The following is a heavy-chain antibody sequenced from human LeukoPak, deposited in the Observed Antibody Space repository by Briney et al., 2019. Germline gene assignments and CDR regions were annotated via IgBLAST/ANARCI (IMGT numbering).Heavy chain of an antibody. CDR3: AKSTIVVVITPLDY. CDR1: GFTFSSSA. Sequence: GGSLRLSCAASGFTFSSSAMSWVRQAPGKGLEWVSAISNNGGYTYYADSVQGRFTISRDNSKSTLCLQMNSLRAEDTAVYYCAKSTIVVVITPLDYWGQGTLVTVSS. D-gene: IGHD3-22*01. CDR2: ISNNGGYT. J-gene: IGHJ4*02. V-gene: IGHV3-23*01.